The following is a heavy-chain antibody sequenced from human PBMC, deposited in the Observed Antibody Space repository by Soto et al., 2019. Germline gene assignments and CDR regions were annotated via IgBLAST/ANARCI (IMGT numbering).Heavy chain of an antibody. V-gene: IGHV4-34*01. D-gene: IGHD3-10*01. CDR3: ARGHTTNYYYGSGSYNDD. J-gene: IGHJ4*02. Sequence: PSQTLPVTWTVMGVSISTYYWSRIRQPPGKRLEWIGEIYHSGSTNYNPSLKSRVTISVDTPKNQFSLKLSSVTAADTAVYYCARGHTTNYYYGSGSYNDDWGQGTLVT. CDR1: GVSISTYY. CDR2: IYHSGST.